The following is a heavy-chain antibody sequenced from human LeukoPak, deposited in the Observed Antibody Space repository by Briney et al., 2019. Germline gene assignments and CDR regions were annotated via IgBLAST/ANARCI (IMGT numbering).Heavy chain of an antibody. CDR2: IYYSGST. Sequence: SETLSLTCTVSGGSISSYYWSWIRQPPGKGLEWIGYIYYSGSTNYNPSLKSRVTISVDTSKNQFSLKLSSVTAADTAVYYCARVSRRCSSTSCYDYWGQGTLVTVSS. CDR3: ARVSRRCSSTSCYDY. D-gene: IGHD2-2*01. V-gene: IGHV4-59*01. J-gene: IGHJ4*02. CDR1: GGSISSYY.